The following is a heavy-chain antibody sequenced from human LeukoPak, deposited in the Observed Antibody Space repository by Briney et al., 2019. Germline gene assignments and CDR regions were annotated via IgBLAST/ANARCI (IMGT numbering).Heavy chain of an antibody. J-gene: IGHJ4*02. V-gene: IGHV4-4*02. D-gene: IGHD6-13*01. CDR2: IYHSGSP. CDR3: ARGSKAAPGTFDY. Sequence: SETLSLTCAVSGGSISSNNWWGWVRQPPGKGLEWIGEIYHSGSPNYNPSLKSRVTISVDKSRNHFSLNLSSVTAADTAVYYCARGSKAAPGTFDYWGQGTLVTVSS. CDR1: GGSISSNNW.